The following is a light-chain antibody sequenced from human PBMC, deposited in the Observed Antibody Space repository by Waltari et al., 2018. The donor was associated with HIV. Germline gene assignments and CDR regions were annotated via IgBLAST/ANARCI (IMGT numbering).Light chain of an antibody. J-gene: IGLJ2*01. V-gene: IGLV2-8*01. CDR1: SSDVGGYNY. Sequence: QSALTQPPSASGSPGQSVTISCTGTSSDVGGYNYVSWYHQHPGKAPKLMIYEVSKRPSGVPDRFSGSKSGNTASLTVSGLQAEDEADYYCSSYAGSLYVVFGGGTKLTVL. CDR3: SSYAGSLYVV. CDR2: EVS.